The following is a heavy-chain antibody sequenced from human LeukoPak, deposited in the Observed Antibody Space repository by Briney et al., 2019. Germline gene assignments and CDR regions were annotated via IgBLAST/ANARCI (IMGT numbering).Heavy chain of an antibody. CDR1: GGSISSYY. V-gene: IGHV4-59*12. J-gene: IGHJ4*02. CDR3: ARVTLRAGVDY. Sequence: SETLSLTCTVSGGSISSYYWSWIRQPPGKGLEWIGYIYYSGSTYYNPSLKSRVTISVDTSKNQFSLKLSSVTAADTAVYYCARVTLRAGVDYWGQGTLVTVSS. CDR2: IYYSGST. D-gene: IGHD6-13*01.